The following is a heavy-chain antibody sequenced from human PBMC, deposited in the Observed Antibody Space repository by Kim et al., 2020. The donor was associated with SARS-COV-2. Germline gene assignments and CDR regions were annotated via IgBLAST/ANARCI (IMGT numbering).Heavy chain of an antibody. CDR1: GFTFSSYE. V-gene: IGHV3-48*03. CDR2: ISSSGSTI. J-gene: IGHJ4*02. CDR3: ARDLVVATNVATAY. D-gene: IGHD5-12*01. Sequence: GGSLRLSCAASGFTFSSYEMNWVRQAPGKGLEWVSYISSSGSTIYYADSVKGRFTISRDNAKNSLYLQMNSLRAEDTAVYYCARDLVVATNVATAYWGQGTLVTVSS.